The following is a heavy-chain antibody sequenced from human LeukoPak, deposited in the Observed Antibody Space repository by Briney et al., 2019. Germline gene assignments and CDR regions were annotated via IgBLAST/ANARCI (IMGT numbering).Heavy chain of an antibody. V-gene: IGHV1-8*01. CDR2: MNPNSGNT. CDR3: ATTGPTDYDSWSRTFDV. CDR1: GYTLTSYD. D-gene: IGHD3-3*01. J-gene: IGHJ3*01. Sequence: ASVKVSCKASGYTLTSYDINWVRQATGQGLEWMGWMNPNSGNTGYAQKFQGRVTMTRNTSISTAYMELSSLRAEDTAVYYCATTGPTDYDSWSRTFDVWGQGSMVTVSS.